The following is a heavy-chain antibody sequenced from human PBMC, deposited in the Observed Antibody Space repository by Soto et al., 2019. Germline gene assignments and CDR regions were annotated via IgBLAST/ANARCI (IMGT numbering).Heavy chain of an antibody. D-gene: IGHD3-3*01. Sequence: QVQLQGSGPGLVKPSETLSLTCSVSGGSISTYFWSWIRQPPGKGLEWIGYVSDSGSTKYNPSLKSRVTISLATSRHQFSLKLSSVTAADTAVYYCARGFTYYDFRSAYYGGPDAFDVWGQGTMVTVSS. CDR3: ARGFTYYDFRSAYYGGPDAFDV. J-gene: IGHJ3*01. V-gene: IGHV4-59*01. CDR1: GGSISTYF. CDR2: VSDSGST.